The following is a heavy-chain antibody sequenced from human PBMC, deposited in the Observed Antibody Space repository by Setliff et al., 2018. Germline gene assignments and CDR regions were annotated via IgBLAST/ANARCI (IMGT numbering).Heavy chain of an antibody. CDR3: ARAPSVELVTIRTNSWFTY. CDR2: ISLYNGDT. CDR1: GYTFRNYA. Sequence: ASVKVSCKASGYTFRNYAFAWVRQAPGQGLEWVGWISLYNGDTNYAQKFQGRVTLTTDTSTSTAYMELRSLTSDDSAFYYCARAPSVELVTIRTNSWFTYWGQGTLVTVSS. D-gene: IGHD5-18*01. J-gene: IGHJ4*02. V-gene: IGHV1-18*01.